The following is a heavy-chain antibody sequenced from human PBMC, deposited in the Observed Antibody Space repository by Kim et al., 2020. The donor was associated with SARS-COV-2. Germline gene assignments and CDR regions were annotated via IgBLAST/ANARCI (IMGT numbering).Heavy chain of an antibody. CDR2: INNSGST. J-gene: IGHJ4*02. D-gene: IGHD4-17*01. CDR3: ARRNYGGNSGFDY. Sequence: SETLSLTCAVYGGSFSGYYWSWIRQPPGKGLEWIGEINNSGSTNYNPSLKSRVTISVDTSKNQFSLKLSSGTAADTAGYYCARRNYGGNSGFDYWGQGTLVTVSS. V-gene: IGHV4-34*01. CDR1: GGSFSGYY.